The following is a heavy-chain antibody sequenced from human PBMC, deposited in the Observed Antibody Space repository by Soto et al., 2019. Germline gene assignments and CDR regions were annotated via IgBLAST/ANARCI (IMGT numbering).Heavy chain of an antibody. Sequence: SVKVSCKASGGTFSSYAISWVRQAPGQGLEWMGGIIPIFGTANYAQKFQGRVTITADESTSTAYMELSSLRSEDTAVYYCASTRGYSYGPFDYWGQGTLVTVSS. CDR2: IIPIFGTA. D-gene: IGHD5-18*01. V-gene: IGHV1-69*13. CDR1: GGTFSSYA. J-gene: IGHJ4*02. CDR3: ASTRGYSYGPFDY.